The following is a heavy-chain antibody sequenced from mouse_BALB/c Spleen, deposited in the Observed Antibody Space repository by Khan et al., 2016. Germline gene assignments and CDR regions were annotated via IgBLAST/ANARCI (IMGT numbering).Heavy chain of an antibody. CDR1: EYEFPSHD. CDR2: INSAGNDT. Sequence: EVKLEESGGGLVQPGESLKLSCESNEYEFPSHDMSWVRKTPEKRLEMVAAINSAGNDTYYPDTMERRFIISRDNTKKTLYLQINSLSSENTALYYCTRHYYGSSFWFAYWGQGTLVTVSA. V-gene: IGHV5-2*03. CDR3: TRHYYGSSFWFAY. D-gene: IGHD1-1*01. J-gene: IGHJ3*01.